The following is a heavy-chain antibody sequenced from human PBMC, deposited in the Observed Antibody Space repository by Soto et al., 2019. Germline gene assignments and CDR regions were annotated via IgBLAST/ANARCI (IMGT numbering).Heavy chain of an antibody. CDR1: GGYIGSGGYY. D-gene: IGHD3-3*01. Sequence: PSETLSVTCTVSGGYIGSGGYYWSWIRQHPGKGLEWIGYIYYSGSTYYSPSLKSRVTISVDQSKNQFSLKLSFVNATDTAVYYCARDVGYDFWSGYYFGLRVYYYYYGMDVSGQGTTVTVSS. J-gene: IGHJ6*02. CDR3: ARDVGYDFWSGYYFGLRVYYYYYGMDV. CDR2: IYYSGST. V-gene: IGHV4-31*03.